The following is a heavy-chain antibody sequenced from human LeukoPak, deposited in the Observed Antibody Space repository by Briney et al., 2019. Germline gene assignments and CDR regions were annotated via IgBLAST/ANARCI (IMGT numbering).Heavy chain of an antibody. CDR3: ARGVRPYSGSWYQSGFDY. D-gene: IGHD6-13*01. J-gene: IGHJ4*02. V-gene: IGHV4-59*12. CDR2: THYTGNT. CDR1: GDSINNYY. Sequence: SETLSLTCSVSGDSINNYYWTWIRQPPGKELEWMAYTHYTGNTKSNPSLKSRVTTSVDTSNSQFSLKLSSVTAADTAVFYCARGVRPYSGSWYQSGFDYWGQGTLVTVSS.